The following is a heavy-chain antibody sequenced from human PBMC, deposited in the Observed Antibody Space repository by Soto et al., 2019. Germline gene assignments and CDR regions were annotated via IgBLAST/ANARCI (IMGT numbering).Heavy chain of an antibody. CDR1: GGAFSSYA. D-gene: IGHD3-3*01. Sequence: ASVKVSCKASGGAFSSYAISWVRQAPGQGLEWMGGIIPIFGTANYAQKFQGRVTITADESTSTAYMELSSLRSEDTAVYYCARESNYDFWSGYGPPGINNWFDPWGQGTLVTVSS. CDR2: IIPIFGTA. V-gene: IGHV1-69*13. CDR3: ARESNYDFWSGYGPPGINNWFDP. J-gene: IGHJ5*02.